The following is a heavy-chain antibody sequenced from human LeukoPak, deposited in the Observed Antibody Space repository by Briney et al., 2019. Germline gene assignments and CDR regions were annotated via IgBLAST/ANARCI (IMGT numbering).Heavy chain of an antibody. CDR3: ASTDYYDSRGYGGSFAI. CDR1: GGTFSNYA. CDR2: IIPVFDTP. Sequence: SVKVSCKTSGGTFSNYAISWVRQAPGQGLEWMGGIIPVFDTPIYAQNFQGRVTITADESTSTVYMELSSLRSEDTAVYFCASTDYYDSRGYGGSFAIWGQGTMVTASS. D-gene: IGHD3-22*01. J-gene: IGHJ3*02. V-gene: IGHV1-69*13.